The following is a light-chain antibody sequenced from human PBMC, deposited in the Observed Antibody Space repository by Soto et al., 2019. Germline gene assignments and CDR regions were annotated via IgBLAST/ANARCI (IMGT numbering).Light chain of an antibody. V-gene: IGKV3-15*01. CDR2: RTS. J-gene: IGKJ1*01. Sequence: EIVMMQSPAILSVSPGERATLSCRTSQSVSGDLAWYQQKPGQAPRLLMYRTSIRATGVPARFSGSGSGIDFTLTISSLQSEDFAVYYCQQYDRWPPWTFGQGTKVEIK. CDR1: QSVSGD. CDR3: QQYDRWPPWT.